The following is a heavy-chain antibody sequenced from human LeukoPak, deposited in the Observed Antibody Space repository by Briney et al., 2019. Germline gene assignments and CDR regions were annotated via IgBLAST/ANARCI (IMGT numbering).Heavy chain of an antibody. Sequence: SETLSLTCTVSGGSISSYYWSWIRQPAGKGLEWIGRIYTSGSTNYNPSLKSRVTMSVDTSKNQFSLKLSSVTAADTAVYYCARDRGGYWNYPYYLDYWGQGTLVTVSS. CDR3: ARDRGGYWNYPYYLDY. D-gene: IGHD1-7*01. CDR2: IYTSGST. CDR1: GGSISSYY. J-gene: IGHJ4*02. V-gene: IGHV4-4*07.